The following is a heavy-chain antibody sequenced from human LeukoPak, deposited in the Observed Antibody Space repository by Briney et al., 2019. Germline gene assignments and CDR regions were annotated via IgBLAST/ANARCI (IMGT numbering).Heavy chain of an antibody. V-gene: IGHV3-23*01. CDR3: AKGAVAGNQKPGGY. Sequence: GGSLRLSCEASGFTFSIYAMSWVRQAPGKGLEWVSAISDTGGSTFYADSVKGRFTISRDNSKNTLYLQMNSLRAEDTAVYYCAKGAVAGNQKPGGYWGQGTLVTVSS. J-gene: IGHJ4*02. CDR2: ISDTGGST. D-gene: IGHD6-19*01. CDR1: GFTFSIYA.